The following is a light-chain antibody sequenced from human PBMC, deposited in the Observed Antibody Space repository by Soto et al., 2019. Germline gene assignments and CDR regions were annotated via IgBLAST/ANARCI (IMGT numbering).Light chain of an antibody. V-gene: IGLV1-40*01. CDR3: QSHDSSLSCVV. CDR1: SSNIGAGYD. CDR2: GDS. J-gene: IGLJ2*01. Sequence: QSVLTQPPSVSGAPGQRVTISCMGSSSNIGAGYDIHWYQQLPGTAPKLLIYGDSNRPSGVPDRFSGSKSGTSASLAITGLQAEDEADYYCQSHDSSLSCVVFGGGTKLTVL.